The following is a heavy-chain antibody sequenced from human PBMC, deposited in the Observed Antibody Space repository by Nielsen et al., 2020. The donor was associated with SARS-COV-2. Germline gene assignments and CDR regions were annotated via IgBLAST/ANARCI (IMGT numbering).Heavy chain of an antibody. V-gene: IGHV4-4*02. Sequence: GSLRLSCAVSGGSISSSNWWSWVRPPPGKGLEWIGEIYHSGSTNYNPSLKSRVTISVDKSKNQFSLKLSSVTAADTAVYYCARETVTSYYYYYYYMDVWGKGTTVTVSS. J-gene: IGHJ6*03. CDR3: ARETVTSYYYYYYYMDV. D-gene: IGHD4-17*01. CDR1: GGSISSSNW. CDR2: IYHSGST.